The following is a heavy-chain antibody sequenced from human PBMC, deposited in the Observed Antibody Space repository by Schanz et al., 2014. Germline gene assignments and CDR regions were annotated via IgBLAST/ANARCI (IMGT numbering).Heavy chain of an antibody. J-gene: IGHJ4*02. V-gene: IGHV3-33*01. D-gene: IGHD5-12*01. CDR3: ASPSGYSDYGTYFDF. Sequence: QVQMVESGGGVAQPFTSLTLSFSSSLFSFIFYFIHLFLHAPVKWPEWVAVIWSDGSTKYYADSVKGRFTISRDNSRNTLYLQMNSLRTEDTAVYYCASPSGYSDYGTYFDFWGQGTLXTVSS. CDR2: IWSDGSTK. CDR1: LFSFIFYF.